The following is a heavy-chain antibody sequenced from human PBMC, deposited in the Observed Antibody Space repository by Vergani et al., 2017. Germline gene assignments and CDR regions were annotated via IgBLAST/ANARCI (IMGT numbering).Heavy chain of an antibody. CDR3: ATYCSSTSCHPKDYGMDV. V-gene: IGHV1-18*01. D-gene: IGHD2-2*01. CDR2: ISAYNGNT. J-gene: IGHJ6*02. Sequence: QVQLVQSGAEVKKPGASVKVSCKASGYTFTSYGISWVREAPGQGLEWMGWISAYNGNTNYAQKLQGRVTMTTDTSTSTAYMELRSLRSDDTAVYYCATYCSSTSCHPKDYGMDVWGQGTTVTVSS. CDR1: GYTFTSYG.